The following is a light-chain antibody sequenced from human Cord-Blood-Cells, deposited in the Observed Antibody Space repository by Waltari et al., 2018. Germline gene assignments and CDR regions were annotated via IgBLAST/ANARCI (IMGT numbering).Light chain of an antibody. Sequence: DIVMTQSPDSLAVSLGERATINCKSSQSVLYSSNNNNYLAWDQQKPGQPPKRLIYWASTRESGVPDRFSGSGSGTDFTLTISSLQAEDVAVYYCQQYYSTPRTFGQGTKVEIK. CDR2: WAS. CDR3: QQYYSTPRT. CDR1: QSVLYSSNNNNY. J-gene: IGKJ1*01. V-gene: IGKV4-1*01.